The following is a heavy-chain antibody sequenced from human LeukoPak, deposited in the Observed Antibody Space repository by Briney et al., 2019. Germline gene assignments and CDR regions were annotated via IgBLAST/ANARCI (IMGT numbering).Heavy chain of an antibody. CDR2: INHDGRET. CDR1: GFNFRYFW. D-gene: IGHD6-13*01. V-gene: IGHV3-7*01. Sequence: GGSLRLTCLGSGFNFRYFWMSWFRQAPGKGLEWVANINHDGRETYYADSVKGRFIISRDNAKDSLYLQMNSLRAEDAAVYYCAKGYIIAGRQWYLDLWGRGTLVGVSS. J-gene: IGHJ2*01. CDR3: AKGYIIAGRQWYLDL.